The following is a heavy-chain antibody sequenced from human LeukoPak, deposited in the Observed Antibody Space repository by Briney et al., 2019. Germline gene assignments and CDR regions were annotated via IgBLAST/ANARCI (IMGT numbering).Heavy chain of an antibody. CDR2: IKSKSDGETT. CDR3: TRERYCASSTCPGAFDL. CDR1: GLTFSYDW. D-gene: IGHD2-2*01. Sequence: GGSLRLSCAASGLTFSYDWMTWVRQAPGKGLEWVGRIKSKSDGETTDYAAPVKGRFTISRDDSRDMLYLQMSSLRSGDTAIYYCTRERYCASSTCPGAFDLWGQGTVVTVSS. V-gene: IGHV3-15*01. J-gene: IGHJ3*01.